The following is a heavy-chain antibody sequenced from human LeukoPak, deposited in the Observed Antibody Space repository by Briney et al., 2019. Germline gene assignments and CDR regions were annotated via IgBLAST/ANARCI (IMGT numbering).Heavy chain of an antibody. D-gene: IGHD6-13*01. Sequence: PSETLSLTCAVYGGSFSGYYWSWIRQPPGKGLEWIGEINHSGSTNYNPSLKSRVTISVDRSKNQFSLKLSSVTAADTAVYYCARVRQQLVTLDYWGQGTLVTVSS. CDR3: ARVRQQLVTLDY. CDR2: INHSGST. V-gene: IGHV4-34*01. J-gene: IGHJ4*02. CDR1: GGSFSGYY.